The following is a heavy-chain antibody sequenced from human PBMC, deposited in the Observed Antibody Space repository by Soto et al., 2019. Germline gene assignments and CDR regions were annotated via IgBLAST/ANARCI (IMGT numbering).Heavy chain of an antibody. J-gene: IGHJ4*02. V-gene: IGHV3-23*01. CDR2: ISARGATT. Sequence: PGVSLRLSCAAAGFTFSTYAMSWVRQAPGKGLEWVSGISARGATTYYADSVKGRFTISRDNSDHSLYLQLNSVRVEDTAVYYCAKGDVGSGRSGDYWGQGTLVTVSS. D-gene: IGHD6-19*01. CDR3: AKGDVGSGRSGDY. CDR1: GFTFSTYA.